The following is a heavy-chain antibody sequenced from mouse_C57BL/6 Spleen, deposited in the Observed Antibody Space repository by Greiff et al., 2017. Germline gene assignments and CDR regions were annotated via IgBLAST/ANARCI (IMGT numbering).Heavy chain of an antibody. CDR2: INPSTGGT. CDR3: ARNYYGSRGGYLDY. J-gene: IGHJ2*01. V-gene: IGHV1-42*01. D-gene: IGHD1-1*01. CDR1: GYSFTPSY. Sequence: VQLKQSGPELVKPGASVKISCKASGYSFTPSYPNSLKQSPEKSLAWIGEINPSTGGTTYNQKFKAKATLTVDTSSSTAYMQLKRLTSEDSAVYYCARNYYGSRGGYLDYWGQGTTRTVSS.